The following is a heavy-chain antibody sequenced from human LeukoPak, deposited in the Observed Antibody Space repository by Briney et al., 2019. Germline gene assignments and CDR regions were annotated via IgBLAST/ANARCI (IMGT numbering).Heavy chain of an antibody. CDR1: GYSFTSYW. CDR3: ARHVAGGSTSPGVAAAGSLDY. J-gene: IGHJ4*02. V-gene: IGHV5-51*01. CDR2: IYPGDSDT. Sequence: GESLKISCKGSGYSFTSYWIGWVRQMPGKGLEWMGIIYPGDSDTRYSPSFQGQVTISADKSISTAYLQWSSLKASDTAMYYCARHVAGGSTSPGVAAAGSLDYCGQGTLVTVSS. D-gene: IGHD6-13*01.